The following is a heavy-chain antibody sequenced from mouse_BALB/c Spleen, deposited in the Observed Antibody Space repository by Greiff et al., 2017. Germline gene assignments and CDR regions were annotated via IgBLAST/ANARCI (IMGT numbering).Heavy chain of an antibody. CDR2: INSNGGST. CDR3: AREDGNYVAWFAY. CDR1: GFTFSSYG. J-gene: IGHJ3*01. D-gene: IGHD2-1*01. V-gene: IGHV5-6-3*01. Sequence: EVQGVESGGGLVQPGGSLKLSCAASGFTFSSYGMSWVRQTPDKRLELVATINSNGGSTYYPDSVKGRFTISRDNAKNTLYLQMRSLKSEDTAMYYCAREDGNYVAWFAYWGQGTLGTVSA.